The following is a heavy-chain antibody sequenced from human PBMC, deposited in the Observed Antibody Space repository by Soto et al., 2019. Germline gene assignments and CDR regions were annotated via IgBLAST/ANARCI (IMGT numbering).Heavy chain of an antibody. V-gene: IGHV1-69*13. CDR2: IIPRSAKS. CDR3: AREGLVLVPTTVNSDYYYYATDV. CDR1: GDSFSTCS. J-gene: IGHJ6*02. D-gene: IGHD2-2*01. Sequence: SVEVSCKASGDSFSTCSSTWMRQVPGQGLEWMGGIIPRSAKSNYAQKFQGRVTITADESTSTAYMELSSLRSEDTAVYYCAREGLVLVPTTVNSDYYYYATDVWGQGTTVTVSS.